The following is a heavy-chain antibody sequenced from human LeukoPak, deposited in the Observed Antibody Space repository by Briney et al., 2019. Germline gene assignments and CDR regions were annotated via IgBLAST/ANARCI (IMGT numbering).Heavy chain of an antibody. CDR1: GGSISTYF. V-gene: IGHV4-4*07. CDR3: AREEKAAQDY. J-gene: IGHJ4*02. D-gene: IGHD2-15*01. Sequence: SETLSLTCTVSGGSISTYFWSWLRQPAGKGLEWIGRIYTSVSTNYNPSLKSRVTMSVDTSKNQFSLKLSSVTAADTAVYYCAREEKAAQDYWGQGTLVTVSS. CDR2: IYTSVST.